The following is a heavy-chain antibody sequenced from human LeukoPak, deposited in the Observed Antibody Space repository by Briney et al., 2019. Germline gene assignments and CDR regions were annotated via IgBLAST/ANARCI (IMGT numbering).Heavy chain of an antibody. V-gene: IGHV3-66*01. D-gene: IGHD5-18*01. CDR2: IYSGGST. CDR3: ARVAYIYGYSQAFDY. J-gene: IGHJ4*02. Sequence: GGSLRLSCAASGLTFSTYGMSWVRQAPGKGLEWVSVIYSGGSTYYADSVKGRFTISRDNSKNTLFLQMNSLRAEDTAVYYCARVAYIYGYSQAFDYWGQGTLVTVSS. CDR1: GLTFSTYG.